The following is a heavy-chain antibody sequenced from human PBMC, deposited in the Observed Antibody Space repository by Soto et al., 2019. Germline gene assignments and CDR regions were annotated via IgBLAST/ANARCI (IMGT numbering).Heavy chain of an antibody. J-gene: IGHJ4*02. D-gene: IGHD3-3*01. CDR1: GGSISSGGYY. CDR2: IYYSGST. Sequence: QVQLQESGPGLVKPSQTLSLTCTVSGGSISSGGYYWSWIRQHPGKGLEWIGYIYYSGSTYYNPSLKSRVTISVDTSKNQFSLKLSSVTAADTAVYYCARVGSITIFGVVDYWGQGTLVTVSS. V-gene: IGHV4-31*03. CDR3: ARVGSITIFGVVDY.